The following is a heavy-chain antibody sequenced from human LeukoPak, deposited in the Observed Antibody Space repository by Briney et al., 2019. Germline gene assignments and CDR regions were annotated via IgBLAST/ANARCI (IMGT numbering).Heavy chain of an antibody. J-gene: IGHJ4*02. D-gene: IGHD4-23*01. CDR1: GFTFSSYG. V-gene: IGHV3-23*01. CDR2: ISGSGGST. Sequence: PGGSLRLSCAASGFTFSSYGMGWVRQAPGKGLEWVSAISGSGGSTYYADSVKGRFTISRDNSKNTLYLQMNSLRAEDTAVYYCANHDDYGGNSAPFDYWGQGTLVTVSS. CDR3: ANHDDYGGNSAPFDY.